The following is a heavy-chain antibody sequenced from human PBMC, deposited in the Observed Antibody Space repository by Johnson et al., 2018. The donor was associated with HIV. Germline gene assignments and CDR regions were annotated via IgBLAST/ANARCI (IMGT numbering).Heavy chain of an antibody. CDR2: IYSGGST. J-gene: IGHJ3*02. CDR3: ARAGSSSDDAFDI. V-gene: IGHV3-66*01. CDR1: GFTVRSNY. Sequence: MLLVESGGGLVQPGGSLRLSCAASGFTVRSNYMSWVRQAPGKGLEWVSLIYSGGSTYYADSVKGRFTISRDNSKNTLYLQMNSLRAEDTAVYYCARAGSSSDDAFDIWGQGTMVTVSA. D-gene: IGHD6-6*01.